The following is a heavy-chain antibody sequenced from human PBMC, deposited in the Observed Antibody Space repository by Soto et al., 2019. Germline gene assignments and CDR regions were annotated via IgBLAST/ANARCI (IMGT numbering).Heavy chain of an antibody. Sequence: QVQLVESGGGVVQPGRSLRLSCAASGFTFSSYGVHWVRQAPGKGLEWVAVISYDGSNKYYADSVKGRFTISRDNSKNTLYLQMNSLRAEDTAVYYCAKDRYDSSGYPDAFDIWGQGPMVTVSS. V-gene: IGHV3-30*18. CDR1: GFTFSSYG. D-gene: IGHD3-22*01. J-gene: IGHJ3*02. CDR2: ISYDGSNK. CDR3: AKDRYDSSGYPDAFDI.